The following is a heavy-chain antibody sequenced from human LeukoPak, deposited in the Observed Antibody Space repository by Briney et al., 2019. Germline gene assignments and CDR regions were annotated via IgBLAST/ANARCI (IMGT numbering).Heavy chain of an antibody. J-gene: IGHJ3*02. CDR3: ARSPEPKFYYGSSDYYYRGRGAFDI. V-gene: IGHV3-30-3*01. Sequence: PGGSLRLSCAASGFTFSTYAMHWVRQAPGKGLEWVAVISYDGSKKYYADSVKGRFTISRDNSKNTLYLQMNSLRAEDTAVYYCARSPEPKFYYGSSDYYYRGRGAFDIWGQGTMVTVSS. D-gene: IGHD3-22*01. CDR2: ISYDGSKK. CDR1: GFTFSTYA.